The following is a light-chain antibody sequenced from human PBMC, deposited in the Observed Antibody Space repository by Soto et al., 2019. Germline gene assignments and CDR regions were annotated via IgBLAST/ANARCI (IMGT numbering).Light chain of an antibody. J-gene: IGKJ5*01. Sequence: EIVLTQSPGTLSLSPGERATLSCRASQSVSSSYLAWYQQKPGQAPRLLIYGASSRATGIPDRFSGSGSGTDFTRATCRLKAEACAVYYCQQYRRAARRVGEGTRLDIK. CDR2: GAS. V-gene: IGKV3-20*01. CDR3: QQYRRAARR. CDR1: QSVSSSY.